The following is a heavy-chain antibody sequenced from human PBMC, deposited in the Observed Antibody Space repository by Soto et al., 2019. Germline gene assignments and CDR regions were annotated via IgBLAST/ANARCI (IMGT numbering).Heavy chain of an antibody. D-gene: IGHD3-3*01. CDR3: ARDREYYDFWSGLDYYYYGMDV. Sequence: GGSLRLSCAASGFTFSSYGMHWVRQAPGKGLEWVALISYDGNNKYYTDSVKGRFTISRDNSKNTLYLQMNSLRAEDTAVYYCARDREYYDFWSGLDYYYYGMDVWGQGTTVTVSS. V-gene: IGHV3-30*03. CDR2: ISYDGNNK. J-gene: IGHJ6*02. CDR1: GFTFSSYG.